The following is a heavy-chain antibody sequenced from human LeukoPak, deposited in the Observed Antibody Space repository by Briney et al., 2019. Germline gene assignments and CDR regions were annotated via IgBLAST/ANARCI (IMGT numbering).Heavy chain of an antibody. Sequence: GESLKISCKASGYTFTSYDINWVRQATGQGLEWMGWMNPNSGNTGYAQKFQGRVTITRNTSISTAYMELSSLRSEDTAVYYCARYKVDTAMDGWGQGTLVTVSS. J-gene: IGHJ4*02. CDR1: GYTFTSYD. CDR2: MNPNSGNT. CDR3: ARYKVDTAMDG. D-gene: IGHD5-18*01. V-gene: IGHV1-8*03.